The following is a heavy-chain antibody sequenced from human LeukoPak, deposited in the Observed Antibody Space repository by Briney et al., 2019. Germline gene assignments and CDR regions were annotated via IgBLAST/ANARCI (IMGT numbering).Heavy chain of an antibody. Sequence: SVKVSCKASGGTFSSYAISWVRQAPGQGLEWMGGIIPILGTANYAQKFQGRVTITTDESTSTAYMELSSLRSEDTAVYYCARFNGGTFGYPLNWFDPWGQGTLVTVSS. D-gene: IGHD3-3*01. CDR3: ARFNGGTFGYPLNWFDP. V-gene: IGHV1-69*05. CDR2: IIPILGTA. J-gene: IGHJ5*02. CDR1: GGTFSSYA.